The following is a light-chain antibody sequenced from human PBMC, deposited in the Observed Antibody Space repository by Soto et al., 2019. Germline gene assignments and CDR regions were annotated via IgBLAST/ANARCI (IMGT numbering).Light chain of an antibody. J-gene: IGKJ4*01. CDR2: NVS. CDR3: MQGTHWPLT. V-gene: IGKV2-30*02. Sequence: DVVVTQSPFSLTVTPGQPASISCRSTQSLVHGDGNTYLSWFHQRPGQSPRRLIYNVSKRESGVPDRFSGSGSDTDFTLRISRVEAEGVGVYYCMQGTHWPLTFGGGTKVEIK. CDR1: QSLVHGDGNTY.